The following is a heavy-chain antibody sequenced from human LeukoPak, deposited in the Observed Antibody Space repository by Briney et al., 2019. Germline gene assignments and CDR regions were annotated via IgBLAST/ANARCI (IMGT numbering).Heavy chain of an antibody. V-gene: IGHV4-30-2*01. Sequence: SETLSLTSAVSGGSISSGGYSWSWIRQPPGKGLEWIGYIYHSGSTYYNPSLKSRVTISVDRSKNQFSLKLSSVTAADTAVYYCASTLWFGELFLGLDVWGQGTTVTVSS. J-gene: IGHJ6*02. D-gene: IGHD3-10*01. CDR2: IYHSGST. CDR3: ASTLWFGELFLGLDV. CDR1: GGSISSGGYS.